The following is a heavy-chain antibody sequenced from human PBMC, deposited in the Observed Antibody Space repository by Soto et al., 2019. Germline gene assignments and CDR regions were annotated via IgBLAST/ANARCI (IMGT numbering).Heavy chain of an antibody. D-gene: IGHD2-2*01. J-gene: IGHJ5*02. CDR1: GGSISSYY. CDR3: ARLGGCWGSPSCHHPICFDP. Sequence: SETLSLTCTVSGGSISSYYWSWIRQPPGKGLEWIGYIYYSGSTNYNPSLKSRVTISVDTSKNQFSLKLSSVTAADTAVYYCARLGGCWGSPSCHHPICFDPWGQGTLFTVSS. CDR2: IYYSGST. V-gene: IGHV4-59*01.